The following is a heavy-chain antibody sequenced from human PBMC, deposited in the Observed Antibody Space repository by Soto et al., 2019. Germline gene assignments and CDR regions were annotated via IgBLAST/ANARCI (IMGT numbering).Heavy chain of an antibody. Sequence: QVQLQQWGAGLLKPSETLSLTCAVYGGSFSGYYWSWIRQPPGKGLEWIGESNHSGSTNYNPSLKRRLTISVDPSKNQFSLKLSSVPAADTAMYYCARVPSYIAAIDYWGQGTLVTVSS. V-gene: IGHV4-34*01. D-gene: IGHD6-13*01. CDR1: GGSFSGYY. J-gene: IGHJ4*02. CDR3: ARVPSYIAAIDY. CDR2: SNHSGST.